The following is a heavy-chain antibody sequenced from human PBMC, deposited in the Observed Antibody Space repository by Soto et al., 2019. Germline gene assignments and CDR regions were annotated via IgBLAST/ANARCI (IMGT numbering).Heavy chain of an antibody. D-gene: IGHD2-15*01. CDR2: INHSGST. V-gene: IGHV4-34*01. CDR3: ARGLGYCSGGSCYPPGFDY. CDR1: GGSFSGYY. J-gene: IGHJ4*02. Sequence: PSETLSLTCAVYGGSFSGYYWSWIRQPPGKGLEWIGEINHSGSTNYNPSLKSRVTISVDTSKNQFSLKLSSVTAADTAVYYCARGLGYCSGGSCYPPGFDYWGQGTLVTVSS.